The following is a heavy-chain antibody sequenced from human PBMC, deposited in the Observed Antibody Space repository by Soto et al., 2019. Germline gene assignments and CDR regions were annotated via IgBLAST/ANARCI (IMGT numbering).Heavy chain of an antibody. Sequence: GGSLRLSCAASGFTFSSYAMIWVRQAPGKGLEWVSAISGSGGSTYYADSVKGRFTISRDNSKNTLYLQMNSLRAEDTAVYYCAKYIAVADYYYYGMDVWGQGTTVTVS. CDR3: AKYIAVADYYYYGMDV. V-gene: IGHV3-23*01. CDR1: GFTFSSYA. J-gene: IGHJ6*02. D-gene: IGHD6-19*01. CDR2: ISGSGGST.